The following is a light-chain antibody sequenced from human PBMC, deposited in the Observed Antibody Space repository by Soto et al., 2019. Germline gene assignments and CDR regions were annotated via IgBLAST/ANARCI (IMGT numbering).Light chain of an antibody. CDR3: HQYINAPWT. J-gene: IGKJ1*01. V-gene: IGKV4-1*01. Sequence: DFVMTQSPDSLAVSLGERATINCKSSQSVLYSSNNNNYLSWYQQKPGQPPKLLIYWASIRESGVPDRFSGSGSGTDFTLTISTLQAEDVAVYYCHQYINAPWTFGQGTKVEIK. CDR1: QSVLYSSNNNNY. CDR2: WAS.